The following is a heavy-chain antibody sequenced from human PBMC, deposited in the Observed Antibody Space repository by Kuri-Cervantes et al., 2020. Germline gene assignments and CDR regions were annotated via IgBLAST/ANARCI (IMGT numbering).Heavy chain of an antibody. CDR2: IYHSGST. J-gene: IGHJ5*02. CDR1: GGSISSSNW. V-gene: IGHV4-4*02. CDR3: ARAPGDYGLEGNNWFDP. D-gene: IGHD4-17*01. Sequence: SETLSLTCAVSGGSISSSNWWSWVRQPPGKGLEWIGEIYHSGSTYYNPSLKSRVTISVDRSKNQFSLKLSSVTAADTAVYYCARAPGDYGLEGNNWFDPWGQGTLVTVSS.